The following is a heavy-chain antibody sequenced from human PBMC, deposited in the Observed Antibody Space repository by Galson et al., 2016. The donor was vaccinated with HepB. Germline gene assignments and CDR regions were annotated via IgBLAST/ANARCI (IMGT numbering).Heavy chain of an antibody. Sequence: SVKVSCKASGYTFTNYHMHWVRQAPGQGLEWMGIINPTMGSTSYAQKFQGRVTMTRDTSTSTVYMELRRLRSEDTAVYYCARDRLPIVPGVIIFHNWLDPWSQGTLVTVSS. CDR3: ARDRLPIVPGVIIFHNWLDP. D-gene: IGHD3-10*01. CDR1: GYTFTNYH. J-gene: IGHJ5*02. CDR2: INPTMGST. V-gene: IGHV1-46*01.